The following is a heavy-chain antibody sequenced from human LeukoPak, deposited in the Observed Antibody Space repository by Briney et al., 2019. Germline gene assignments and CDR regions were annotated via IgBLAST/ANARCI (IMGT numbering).Heavy chain of an antibody. Sequence: ASVKVSCKASGYTFTSYDVNWVRQATGQGLEWMGWMNPNSGNTGYAQKFQGRVTITRNTSISTAYMELSSLRSEDTAVYYCARGQTRRRYCSSTSCYRRYYYMDVWGKGTTVTVSS. CDR3: ARGQTRRRYCSSTSCYRRYYYMDV. CDR1: GYTFTSYD. J-gene: IGHJ6*03. D-gene: IGHD2-2*01. V-gene: IGHV1-8*01. CDR2: MNPNSGNT.